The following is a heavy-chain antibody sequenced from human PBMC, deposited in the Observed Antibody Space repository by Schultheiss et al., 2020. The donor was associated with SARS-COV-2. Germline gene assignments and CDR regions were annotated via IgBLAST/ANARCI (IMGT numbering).Heavy chain of an antibody. Sequence: SQTLSLTCTVSAGSISRSSYYWAWTLQPPGKRLDYMGNISCGGSTYYNPSLKSRVTISVDTSKSQFSLKLSSVTAADTAVYYCAREAAAAAGGWFDPWGQGTLVTVSS. CDR1: AGSISRSSYY. CDR3: AREAAAAAGGWFDP. CDR2: ISCGGST. D-gene: IGHD6-13*01. V-gene: IGHV4-39*02. J-gene: IGHJ5*02.